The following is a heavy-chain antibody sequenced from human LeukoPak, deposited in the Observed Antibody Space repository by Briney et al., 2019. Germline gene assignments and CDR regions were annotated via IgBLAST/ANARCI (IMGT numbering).Heavy chain of an antibody. J-gene: IGHJ4*02. CDR1: GLTFSTYG. CDR2: IRYDGSNR. D-gene: IGHD6-13*01. V-gene: IGHV3-30*02. CDR3: AKGDSSSWDYFDY. Sequence: GGSLRLSCAASGLTFSTYGMHWVRQAPGKGLEWVAFIRYDGSNRDNADSVKGRFTISRDTSKNTLYLQMNSLRAEDTAVYYCAKGDSSSWDYFDYWGQGTLVTVSS.